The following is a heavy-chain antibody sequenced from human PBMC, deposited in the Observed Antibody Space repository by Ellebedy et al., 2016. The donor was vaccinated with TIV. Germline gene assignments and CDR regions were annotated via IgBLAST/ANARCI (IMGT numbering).Heavy chain of an antibody. D-gene: IGHD6-13*01. J-gene: IGHJ4*02. Sequence: GGSLRLXXAASGFTFNSYVMSWVRQAPGKGLEWVSTISGSGDSTYYADSVKGRFTLSRDNSKNTLYLQMNSLRAEDTAVYYCAKGELGNRYSIIDYWGQGTLVTVSS. V-gene: IGHV3-23*01. CDR1: GFTFNSYV. CDR2: ISGSGDST. CDR3: AKGELGNRYSIIDY.